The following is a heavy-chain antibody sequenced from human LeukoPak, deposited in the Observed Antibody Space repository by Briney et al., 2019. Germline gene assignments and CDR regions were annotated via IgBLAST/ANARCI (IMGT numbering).Heavy chain of an antibody. CDR2: ISKNGENT. CDR3: ARVDSGSACAS. Sequence: GGSLRLSCAASGFLVSSYSMHWVSQAPGKGLEFVSAISKNGENTYYANSVKGRFTISRDISKNTLYLQMGSLRPDDMAVYYCARVDSGSACASWGQGILVTVSS. CDR1: GFLVSSYS. J-gene: IGHJ1*01. V-gene: IGHV3-64*01. D-gene: IGHD6-19*01.